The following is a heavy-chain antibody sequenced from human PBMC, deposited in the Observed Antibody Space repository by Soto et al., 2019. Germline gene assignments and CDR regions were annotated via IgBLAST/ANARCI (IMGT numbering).Heavy chain of an antibody. CDR3: AMRYGGAVDY. Sequence: QVQLQESGPGLVKPSETLSLTCTVSGGSISSYYWSWLRQPPGKGLEWIGYIYHSGSTNYNPSLKSRVTLSVDTSKNQFSLKLSSVTAADTAVYYSAMRYGGAVDYWGQGTRVTVSS. J-gene: IGHJ4*02. CDR1: GGSISSYY. CDR2: IYHSGST. V-gene: IGHV4-59*08. D-gene: IGHD3-10*01.